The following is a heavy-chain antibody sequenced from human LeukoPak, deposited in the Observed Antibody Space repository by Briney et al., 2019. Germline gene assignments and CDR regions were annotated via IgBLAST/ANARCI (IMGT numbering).Heavy chain of an antibody. CDR2: ISGSGGST. CDR1: GFTFSSYA. CDR3: AKDPRPTVTTYLKYYYGMDV. V-gene: IGHV3-23*01. J-gene: IGHJ6*02. D-gene: IGHD4-17*01. Sequence: PGGSLRLSCAASGFTFSSYAMSWVRQAPGKRLEWVSAISGSGGSTYYADSVKGRFTISRDNSKNTLYLQMNSLRAEDTAVYYCAKDPRPTVTTYLKYYYGMDVWGQGTTVTVSS.